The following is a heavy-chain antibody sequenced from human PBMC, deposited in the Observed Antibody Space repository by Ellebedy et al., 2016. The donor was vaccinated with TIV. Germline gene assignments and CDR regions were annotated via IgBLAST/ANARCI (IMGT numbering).Heavy chain of an antibody. CDR3: AKRVGGSGFDY. J-gene: IGHJ4*02. Sequence: ASVKVSCKASGYTFTGYYMHWVRQAPGQGLEWMGWINSNSGGTNYAQKFQGRVTMTRDTSISTAYMELSRLRSDDTAVYYCAKRVGGSGFDYWGQGTLVTVSS. D-gene: IGHD1-26*01. V-gene: IGHV1-2*02. CDR1: GYTFTGYY. CDR2: INSNSGGT.